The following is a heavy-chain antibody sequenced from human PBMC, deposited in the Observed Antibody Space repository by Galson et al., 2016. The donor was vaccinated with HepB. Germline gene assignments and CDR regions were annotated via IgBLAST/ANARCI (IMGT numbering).Heavy chain of an antibody. Sequence: SLRLSCAASGFTFDDYAMHWVRQAPGKGLQWVAGISWKSGSIAYADSVKGRFIISRDNAKNSLYLQMNGLRAEDTALYYCTRDLGPAVAGQFDFWGQGTLVTVSS. CDR1: GFTFDDYA. CDR2: ISWKSGSI. CDR3: TRDLGPAVAGQFDF. D-gene: IGHD6-19*01. V-gene: IGHV3-9*01. J-gene: IGHJ4*02.